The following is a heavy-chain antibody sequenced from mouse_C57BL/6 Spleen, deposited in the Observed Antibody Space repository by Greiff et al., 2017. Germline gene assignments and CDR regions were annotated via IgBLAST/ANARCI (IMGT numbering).Heavy chain of an antibody. J-gene: IGHJ2*01. V-gene: IGHV1-81*01. CDR1: GYTFTSYG. D-gene: IGHD2-14*01. CDR2: IYPRSGNT. Sequence: QVQLQQSGAELAKPGASVKLSCKASGYTFTSYGISWVKQRPGQGLEWIGDIYPRSGNTYYNEKVKGKSTLTADKSSSTAYMELRSLTSEDSAVYFCARGVSSYDFDDWGQGTTRTVSS. CDR3: ARGVSSYDFDD.